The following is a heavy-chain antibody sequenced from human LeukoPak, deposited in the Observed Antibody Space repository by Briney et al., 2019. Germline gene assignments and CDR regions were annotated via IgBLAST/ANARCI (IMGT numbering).Heavy chain of an antibody. CDR2: ISYDGSNK. J-gene: IGHJ3*02. D-gene: IGHD4/OR15-4a*01. CDR1: GFTFSSYA. V-gene: IGHV3-30-3*01. Sequence: GGSLRLSCAASGFTFSSYAMHWVRQAPGKGLEWAAVISYDGSNKYYADSVKGRFTISRDNSKNTLYLQMNSLRAEDTAVYYCARDDSGGAFDIWGQGTMVTVSS. CDR3: ARDDSGGAFDI.